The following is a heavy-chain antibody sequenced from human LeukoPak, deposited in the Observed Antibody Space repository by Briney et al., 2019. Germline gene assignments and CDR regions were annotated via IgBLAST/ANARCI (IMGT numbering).Heavy chain of an antibody. CDR2: ISGTGGST. CDR3: AKSSLVPHTGNY. V-gene: IGHV3-23*01. Sequence: VQPGRSLRLSCAASGFTFSNYAMSWVRQAPGKGLEWVSDISGTGGSTYYADSVKGRFAISRDNSKNTLYLQMNSLRAEDTAVYYCAKSSLVPHTGNYWGQGTLVTVSS. D-gene: IGHD2-2*01. J-gene: IGHJ4*02. CDR1: GFTFSNYA.